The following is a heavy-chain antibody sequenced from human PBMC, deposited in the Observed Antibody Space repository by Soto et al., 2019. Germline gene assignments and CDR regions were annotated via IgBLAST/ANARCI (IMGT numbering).Heavy chain of an antibody. CDR3: ARDAEVWSGYRGDVMDV. CDR2: IIAYNGNT. D-gene: IGHD3-3*01. Sequence: ASVKVSCKASGYTFTSYGISWVRQAPGQGLEWMGWIIAYNGNTNYAQKLQGRVTMTTDTSTSTAYMELRSLRSDDTAVYYCARDAEVWSGYRGDVMDVWGQGTTFTSP. J-gene: IGHJ6*02. CDR1: GYTFTSYG. V-gene: IGHV1-18*01.